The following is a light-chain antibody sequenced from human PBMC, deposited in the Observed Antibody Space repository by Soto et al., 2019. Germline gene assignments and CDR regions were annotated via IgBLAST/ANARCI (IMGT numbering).Light chain of an antibody. J-gene: IGKJ2*01. CDR2: AAS. CDR1: QGISNW. CDR3: QQANSFPPT. V-gene: IGKV1-12*01. Sequence: DIQMTQSPSSVSTSVGDRVTITCRASQGISNWLAWYQQKPGKAPNLLIFAASSLQSGVPSRFSGSGSGTDFTLTISDLQPEDFSTYYCQQANSFPPTFGQGTKLEIK.